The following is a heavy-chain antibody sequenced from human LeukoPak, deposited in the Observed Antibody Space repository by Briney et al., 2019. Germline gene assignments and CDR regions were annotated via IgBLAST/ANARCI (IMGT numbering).Heavy chain of an antibody. CDR1: GGSISSSSYY. Sequence: SETLSLTCTVSGGSISSSSYYWGWIRQPPGKGLEWIGSIYHSGSTYYNPSLKSRVTISVDTSKNQFSLKLSSVTAADTAVYYCARERIAAAWGYWGQGTLVTVSS. CDR3: ARERIAAAWGY. D-gene: IGHD6-13*01. V-gene: IGHV4-39*07. CDR2: IYHSGST. J-gene: IGHJ4*02.